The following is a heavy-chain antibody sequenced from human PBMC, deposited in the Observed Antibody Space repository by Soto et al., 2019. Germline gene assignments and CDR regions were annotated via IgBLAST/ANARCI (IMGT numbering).Heavy chain of an antibody. V-gene: IGHV3-30*18. Sequence: ESGGGVVQPGRSLRLSCAASGFTFSSYGMHWVRQAPGKGLEWVAVISYDGSNKYYADSVKGRFTISRDNSKNTLYLQMNSLRAEDTAVYYCAKDRQLDVYGMDVWGQGTTVTVSS. CDR2: ISYDGSNK. CDR1: GFTFSSYG. D-gene: IGHD6-6*01. CDR3: AKDRQLDVYGMDV. J-gene: IGHJ6*02.